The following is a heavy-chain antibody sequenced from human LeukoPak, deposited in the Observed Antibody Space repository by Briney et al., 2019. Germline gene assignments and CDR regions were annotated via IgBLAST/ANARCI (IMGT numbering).Heavy chain of an antibody. D-gene: IGHD6-19*01. CDR3: ARTTNIGAVALPDVFDI. J-gene: IGHJ3*02. CDR2: FDPEDGET. CDR1: GYTLTELS. Sequence: ASVKVSCKVSGYTLTELSMHWVRQAPGKGLEWMGGFDPEDGETIYAQKFQGRVTMTEDTSTDTAYMELSSLRSEDTAVYYCARTTNIGAVALPDVFDIWGLGTMVTVSS. V-gene: IGHV1-24*01.